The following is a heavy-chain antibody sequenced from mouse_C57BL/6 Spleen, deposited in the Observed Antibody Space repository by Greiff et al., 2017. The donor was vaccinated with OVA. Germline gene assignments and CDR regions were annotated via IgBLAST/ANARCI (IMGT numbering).Heavy chain of an antibody. CDR1: GFTFSSYA. Sequence: LVESGGGLVKPGGSLKLSCAASGFTFSSYAMSWVRQTPEKRLEWVATISDGGSYTYYPDNVKGRFTISRDNAKNNLYLQMSHLKSEDTAMYYCARDGNYDYDGDYYAMDYWGQGTSVTVSS. CDR2: ISDGGSYT. J-gene: IGHJ4*01. D-gene: IGHD2-4*01. CDR3: ARDGNYDYDGDYYAMDY. V-gene: IGHV5-4*01.